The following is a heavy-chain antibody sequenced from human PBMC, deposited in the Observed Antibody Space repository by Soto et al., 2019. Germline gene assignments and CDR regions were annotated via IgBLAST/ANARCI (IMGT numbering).Heavy chain of an antibody. D-gene: IGHD5-18*01. CDR3: ARDIRGYSRAFDY. Sequence: SETLSLTCSVSGDSVNSDSYYWTWIRQPPGKGLEWIGYISSSGRTNYNPSLKSRVTMSLDTSSNQFSLELTSVTAADTAIYYCARDIRGYSRAFDYWGQGTLVTVSS. CDR1: GDSVNSDSYY. J-gene: IGHJ4*02. V-gene: IGHV4-61*01. CDR2: ISSSGRT.